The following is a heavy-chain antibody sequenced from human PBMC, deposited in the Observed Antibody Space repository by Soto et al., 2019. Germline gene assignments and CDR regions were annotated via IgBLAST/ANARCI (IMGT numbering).Heavy chain of an antibody. V-gene: IGHV1-69*13. J-gene: IGHJ6*02. D-gene: IGHD3-10*01. CDR2: IIPIFGTA. Sequence: GASVKVSCKASGGTFSSYAISWVRQAPGQGLEWMGGIIPIFGTANYAQKFQGRVTITADESTSTAYMELSSLRSEDTAVYYCARSDHPEFGELSIAFITTFRLYYYGMDVWGQGTTVTVSS. CDR3: ARSDHPEFGELSIAFITTFRLYYYGMDV. CDR1: GGTFSSYA.